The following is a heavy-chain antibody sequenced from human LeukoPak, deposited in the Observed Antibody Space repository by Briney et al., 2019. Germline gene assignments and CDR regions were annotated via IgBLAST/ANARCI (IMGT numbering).Heavy chain of an antibody. Sequence: GGSLRLSCAASGFTFSSYSMNWVRQAPGKGLEWVSSISSSSSYIYYADSVKGRFTISRDNAKNSLYLQMNSLRAEDTAVYYCARGQRFLEWSVMDAWGKGTTVTVSS. J-gene: IGHJ6*04. CDR1: GFTFSSYS. D-gene: IGHD3-3*01. V-gene: IGHV3-21*01. CDR2: ISSSSSYI. CDR3: ARGQRFLEWSVMDA.